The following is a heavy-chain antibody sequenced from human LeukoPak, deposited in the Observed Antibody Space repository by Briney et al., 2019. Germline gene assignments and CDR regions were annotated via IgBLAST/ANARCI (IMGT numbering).Heavy chain of an antibody. Sequence: SVKVSCKASGGTFSSYAISWVRQAPGQGLEWMGGIIPIFGTANYAQKFQGRVTITADESTSTAYMELSSLRSEDTAVYYCARDRDGTIWASDYWGQGTLVTVSS. V-gene: IGHV1-69*13. J-gene: IGHJ4*02. D-gene: IGHD1-1*01. CDR3: ARDRDGTIWASDY. CDR2: IIPIFGTA. CDR1: GGTFSSYA.